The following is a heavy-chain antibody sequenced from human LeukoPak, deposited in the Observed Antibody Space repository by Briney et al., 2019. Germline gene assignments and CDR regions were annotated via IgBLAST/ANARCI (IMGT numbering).Heavy chain of an antibody. CDR3: ARMGCGGDCYSIDY. Sequence: SVKVSCKASGGTFSSYAISWVRQAPGQGLEWMGRIIPILGIANYAQKFQGRVTITADKSTSTAYMELSSLRSEDTAVYYCARMGCGGDCYSIDYWGQGTLVTVSS. CDR2: IIPILGIA. D-gene: IGHD2-21*02. V-gene: IGHV1-69*04. J-gene: IGHJ4*02. CDR1: GGTFSSYA.